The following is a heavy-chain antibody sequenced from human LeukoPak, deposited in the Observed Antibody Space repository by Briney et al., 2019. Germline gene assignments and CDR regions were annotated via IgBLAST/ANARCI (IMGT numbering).Heavy chain of an antibody. J-gene: IGHJ2*01. Sequence: GGSLRLSCAASGFTFSDYYMSWIRQAPGKGLEWVSYISSSGSTIYYADSVKGRFTISRGNAKNSLYLQMNSLRAEDTAVYYCARVYSVHWYFDLWGRGTLVTVSS. CDR2: ISSSGSTI. V-gene: IGHV3-11*01. CDR1: GFTFSDYY. CDR3: ARVYSVHWYFDL. D-gene: IGHD2-15*01.